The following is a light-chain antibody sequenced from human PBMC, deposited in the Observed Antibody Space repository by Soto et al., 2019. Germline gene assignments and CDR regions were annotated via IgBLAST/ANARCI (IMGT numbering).Light chain of an antibody. CDR2: DVS. CDR3: QQYNYYWT. V-gene: IGKV1-5*01. J-gene: IGKJ1*01. CDR1: QKINSW. Sequence: DIQMTQSPSTLSASVGDRVTITRRASQKINSWLAWHQQQPGKAPKLLIYDVSSLESGVPSRLSGGGSATEFTLTISSLQPDDFATYYCQQYNYYWTFGQGTKVDIK.